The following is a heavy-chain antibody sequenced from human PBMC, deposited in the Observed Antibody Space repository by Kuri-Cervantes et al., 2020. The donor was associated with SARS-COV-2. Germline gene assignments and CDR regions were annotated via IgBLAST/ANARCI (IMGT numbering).Heavy chain of an antibody. D-gene: IGHD6-13*01. J-gene: IGHJ4*02. Sequence: GESLKISCAASGFTFSSYGMHWVRQAPGKGLEWVAVIWYDGSNKYYADSVKGRFTISRDNSKNTLYLQMNSLRAEDTAVYYCAKDNSSSWYAVGPTFDYWGQGTLVTVSS. V-gene: IGHV3-30*02. CDR2: IWYDGSNK. CDR3: AKDNSSSWYAVGPTFDY. CDR1: GFTFSSYG.